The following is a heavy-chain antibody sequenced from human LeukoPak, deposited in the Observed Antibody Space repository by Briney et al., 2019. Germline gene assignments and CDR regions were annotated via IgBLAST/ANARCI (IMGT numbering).Heavy chain of an antibody. CDR1: GFTFSSYW. Sequence: GGSLRLSCAASGFTFSSYWMSWVRQAPGKGLEWVANIKQDGSEKYYVDPVKGRFTISRDNAKNSLYLQMNSLRAEDTAVYYCARALLRIAAAGTPPGYWGQGTLVTVSS. D-gene: IGHD6-13*01. J-gene: IGHJ4*02. V-gene: IGHV3-7*01. CDR3: ARALLRIAAAGTPPGY. CDR2: IKQDGSEK.